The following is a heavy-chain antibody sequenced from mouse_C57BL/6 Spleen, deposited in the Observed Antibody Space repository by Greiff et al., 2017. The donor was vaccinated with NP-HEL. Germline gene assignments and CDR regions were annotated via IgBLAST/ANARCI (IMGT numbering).Heavy chain of an antibody. CDR1: GYTFTSYG. J-gene: IGHJ4*01. CDR3: ARRGTGAMDY. D-gene: IGHD3-3*01. CDR2: IYPRSGNT. Sequence: QVQLQQSGAELARPGASVKLSCKASGYTFTSYGISWVKQRTGQGLEWIGEIYPRSGNTYYNEKFKGKATLTADKSSSPAYMELRSLPSEDSAVYFCARRGTGAMDYWGQGTSVTVSS. V-gene: IGHV1-81*01.